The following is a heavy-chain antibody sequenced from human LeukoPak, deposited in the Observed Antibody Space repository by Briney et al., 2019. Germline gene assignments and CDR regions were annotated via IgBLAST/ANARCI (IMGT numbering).Heavy chain of an antibody. V-gene: IGHV3-64D*09. CDR3: VKSPSDGLDV. CDR2: IFANGDIT. Sequence: GGSLRLSCSASGFTFSTYLMHWVRQAPGKGLEYVSTIFANGDITPYAASVKGRFTTSRDNSKNTLYLQMSSLRPEDTAVYYCVKSPSDGLDVWGQGATVTVSS. J-gene: IGHJ6*02. CDR1: GFTFSTYL.